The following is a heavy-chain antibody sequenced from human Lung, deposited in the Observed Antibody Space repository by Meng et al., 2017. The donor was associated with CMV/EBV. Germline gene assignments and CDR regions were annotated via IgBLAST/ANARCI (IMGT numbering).Heavy chain of an antibody. CDR1: GGSISSNSYY. CDR2: MYYSGST. Sequence: SETLSLTCSVSGGSISSNSYYWGWIRQPPGKGLEWIGSMYYSGSTYYNPSLKSRVTISVDTSKKQISLKLSSVTAADTAVYYCARGYYSDSSGHYYANPHWFDPWGRGTLVTVSS. D-gene: IGHD3-22*01. CDR3: ARGYYSDSSGHYYANPHWFDP. V-gene: IGHV4-39*07. J-gene: IGHJ5*02.